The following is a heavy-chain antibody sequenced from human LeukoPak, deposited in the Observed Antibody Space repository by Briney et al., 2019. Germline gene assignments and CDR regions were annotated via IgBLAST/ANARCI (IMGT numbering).Heavy chain of an antibody. D-gene: IGHD6-13*01. CDR3: AKDMSQQLDAFDI. V-gene: IGHV3-9*03. CDR1: GLTFDDYA. J-gene: IGHJ3*02. CDR2: ISWNSGSI. Sequence: GGSLRLSCAASGLTFDDYAMHWVRQAPGKGLEWVSGISWNSGSIGYADSVKGRFTISRDNAKNSLYLQMNSLRAEDMALYYCAKDMSQQLDAFDIWGQGTMVTVSS.